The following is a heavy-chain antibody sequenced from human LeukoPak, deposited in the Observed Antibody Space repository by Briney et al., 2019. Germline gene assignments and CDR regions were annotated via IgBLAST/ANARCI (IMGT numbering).Heavy chain of an antibody. CDR2: TNPSGGST. CDR1: GYTFTSYY. J-gene: IGHJ4*02. D-gene: IGHD3-10*01. V-gene: IGHV1-46*01. CDR3: ARGQRITMVRGVIQFDY. Sequence: ASVKVSCKASGYTFTSYYMHWVRQAPGQGLEWMGITNPSGGSTSYAQKFQGRVTMTRDTSTSTVYMELSSLRSEDTAVYYCARGQRITMVRGVIQFDYWGQGTLVTVSS.